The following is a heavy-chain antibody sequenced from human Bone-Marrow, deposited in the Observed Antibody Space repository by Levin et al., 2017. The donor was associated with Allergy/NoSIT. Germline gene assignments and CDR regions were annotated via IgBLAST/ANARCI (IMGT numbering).Heavy chain of an antibody. J-gene: IGHJ4*02. D-gene: IGHD3-10*01. CDR2: IYSGGDT. Sequence: HTGGSLRLSCTASGVTVGNNYFMWVRQAPGKGLEWVSHIYSGGDTNYADSVRGRFSVSRDNSKNTFYLQMNSLRAEDTAVYYCGRDGPGGGHWGQGTLVTVSS. CDR1: GVTVGNNY. V-gene: IGHV3-66*01. CDR3: GRDGPGGGH.